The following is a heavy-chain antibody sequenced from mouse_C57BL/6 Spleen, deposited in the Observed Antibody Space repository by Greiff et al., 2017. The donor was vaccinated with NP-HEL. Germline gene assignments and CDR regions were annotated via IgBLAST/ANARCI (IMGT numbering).Heavy chain of an antibody. J-gene: IGHJ4*01. CDR2: ISNGGGST. V-gene: IGHV5-12*01. Sequence: EVMLVESGGGLVQPGGSLKLSCAASGFTFSDYYMYWVRQTPEKRLEWVAYISNGGGSTYYPDTVKGRFTISRDNAKNTLYLQMSRLKSEDTAMYYCARQLRPGSYAMDYWGQGTSVTVSS. CDR3: ARQLRPGSYAMDY. CDR1: GFTFSDYY. D-gene: IGHD3-2*02.